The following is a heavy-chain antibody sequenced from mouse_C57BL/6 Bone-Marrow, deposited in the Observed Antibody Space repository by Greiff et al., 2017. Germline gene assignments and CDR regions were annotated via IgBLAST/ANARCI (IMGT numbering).Heavy chain of an antibody. V-gene: IGHV1-64*01. CDR2: IHPNSGST. D-gene: IGHD4-1*01. CDR1: GYTFTSYW. CDR3: ARDMGRDWYFDV. J-gene: IGHJ1*03. Sequence: QVHVKQPGAELVKPGASVKLSCKASGYTFTSYWMHWVKQRPGQGLEWIGMIHPNSGSTNYNEKFKSKATLTVDKSSSTAYMQLSSLTSEDSAVYYCARDMGRDWYFDVWGTGTTVTVSS.